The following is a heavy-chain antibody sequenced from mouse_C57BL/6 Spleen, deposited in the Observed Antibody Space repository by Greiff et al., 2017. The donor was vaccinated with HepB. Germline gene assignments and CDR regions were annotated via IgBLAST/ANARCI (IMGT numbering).Heavy chain of an antibody. Sequence: QVHVKQSGAELAKPGASVKLSCKASGYTFTSYWMHWVNQRPGQGLEWIGYINPSSGYTKYNQKFKDKATLTADKSSSTAYMQLSSLTYEDSAVYYCARWSDRSYSYYAMDYWGQGTSVTVSS. V-gene: IGHV1-7*01. D-gene: IGHD1-1*01. J-gene: IGHJ4*01. CDR2: INPSSGYT. CDR3: ARWSDRSYSYYAMDY. CDR1: GYTFTSYW.